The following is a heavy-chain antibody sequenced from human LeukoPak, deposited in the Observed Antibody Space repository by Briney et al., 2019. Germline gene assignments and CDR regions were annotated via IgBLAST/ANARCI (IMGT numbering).Heavy chain of an antibody. Sequence: SETLSLTCTVSGGSISSSSYYWGWIRQPPGKGLEWIGSIYYSGSTYYNPSLKSRVTISVDTSKNQFSLKLSSVTAADTAVYYRARESYYYDSSGYRNWFDPWGQGTLVTVSS. V-gene: IGHV4-39*07. J-gene: IGHJ5*02. D-gene: IGHD3-22*01. CDR3: ARESYYYDSSGYRNWFDP. CDR2: IYYSGST. CDR1: GGSISSSSYY.